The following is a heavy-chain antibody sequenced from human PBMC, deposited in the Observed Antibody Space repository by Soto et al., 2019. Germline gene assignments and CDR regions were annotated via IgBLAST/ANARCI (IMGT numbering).Heavy chain of an antibody. Sequence: SQTLSLTCTVSGASISYGGFSWIWIRHSPGKGLEWIGYISHLENTYFHPSFKSRLTMSIDRSRNQFSLNLSSVTAADRAVYYCVRGGGYDPFDYWGQGVLVTVS. CDR2: ISHLENT. V-gene: IGHV4-30-2*06. CDR3: VRGGGYDPFDY. D-gene: IGHD5-12*01. CDR1: GASISYGGFS. J-gene: IGHJ4*02.